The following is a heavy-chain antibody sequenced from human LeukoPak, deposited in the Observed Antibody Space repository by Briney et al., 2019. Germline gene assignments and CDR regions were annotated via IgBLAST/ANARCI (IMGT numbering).Heavy chain of an antibody. CDR2: ISWNSGSI. J-gene: IGHJ3*02. V-gene: IGHV3-9*01. CDR1: GFTFDDYA. Sequence: GGSLRLSCAASGFTFDDYAMHWVRQAPGKGLEWVSGISWNSGSIGYADSVKGRFTISRDNAKNSLYLQMNSLRAEDTALYYCAKDVSSSGYYRSYAFDIWGQGTMVTVSS. CDR3: AKDVSSSGYYRSYAFDI. D-gene: IGHD3-22*01.